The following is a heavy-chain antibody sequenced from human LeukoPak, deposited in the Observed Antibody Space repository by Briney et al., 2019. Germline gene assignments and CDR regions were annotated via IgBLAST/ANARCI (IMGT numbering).Heavy chain of an antibody. CDR2: ISSDGRNK. Sequence: PGRSLRLSCAASGFTFSNYAMHWVRQAPGKGLEWVAVISSDGRNKYSADSVKGRFTISRDNSKNTLYLQMNSLRAEDTAVYFCARGTTDIVADISDAFDIWGQGSVVTVSS. J-gene: IGHJ3*02. CDR3: ARGTTDIVADISDAFDI. D-gene: IGHD5-12*01. V-gene: IGHV3-30*03. CDR1: GFTFSNYA.